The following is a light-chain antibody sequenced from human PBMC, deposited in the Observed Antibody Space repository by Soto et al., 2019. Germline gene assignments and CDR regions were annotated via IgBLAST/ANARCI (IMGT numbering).Light chain of an antibody. J-gene: IGLJ3*02. CDR2: YNN. Sequence: QSVLTQPPSASGTPGQRVTISCSGSSSNIGSNTINWYQQLPGTAPKLLIYYNNQRPSGVPDRFSGSKSGTSASLAISGLQSEDEADYYCATWDDSLNAWVFGGGTKVTVL. CDR3: ATWDDSLNAWV. CDR1: SSNIGSNT. V-gene: IGLV1-44*01.